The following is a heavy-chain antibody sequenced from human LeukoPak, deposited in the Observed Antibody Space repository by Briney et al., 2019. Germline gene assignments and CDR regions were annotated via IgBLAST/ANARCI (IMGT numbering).Heavy chain of an antibody. CDR3: AKSVDN. J-gene: IGHJ4*02. V-gene: IGHV3-23*01. CDR2: ISVGGGST. Sequence: GGSLRLSCAASGFTFNNYAMNWVRQAPGKGLEWVSVISVGGGSTYYADSVKGRFTISRDNSKNTLNLQMNSLRAEDTAVYYCAKSVDNWGQGTLVTVSS. CDR1: GFTFNNYA.